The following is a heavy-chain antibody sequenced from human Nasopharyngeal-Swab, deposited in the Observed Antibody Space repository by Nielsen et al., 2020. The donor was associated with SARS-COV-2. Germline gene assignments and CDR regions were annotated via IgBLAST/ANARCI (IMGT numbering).Heavy chain of an antibody. CDR1: GGSISSSSYY. D-gene: IGHD5-12*01. CDR2: IYYSGST. J-gene: IGHJ4*02. V-gene: IGHV4-39*01. CDR3: ARPKYSGYDDEFGAYFDY. Sequence: SETLSLTSTASGGSISSSSYYWGWIRQPPGKGLEWIGSIYYSGSTYYNPSLKSRVTISVDTSKNQFSLKLSSVTAADTAVYYCARPKYSGYDDEFGAYFDYWGQGTLVTFSS.